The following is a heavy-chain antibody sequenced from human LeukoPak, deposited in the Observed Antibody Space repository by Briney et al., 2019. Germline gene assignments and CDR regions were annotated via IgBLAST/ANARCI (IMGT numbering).Heavy chain of an antibody. CDR2: IYYSGST. CDR3: ARSSIAARGYFDY. Sequence: SETLSLTCTVSGGSISSGGYYWSWIRQHPGTGLEWIGYIYYSGSTYYNPSLKSRVTISVDTSKNQFSLKLSSVTAADTAVYYCARSSIAARGYFDYRGQGTLVTVSS. V-gene: IGHV4-31*03. D-gene: IGHD6-6*01. CDR1: GGSISSGGYY. J-gene: IGHJ4*02.